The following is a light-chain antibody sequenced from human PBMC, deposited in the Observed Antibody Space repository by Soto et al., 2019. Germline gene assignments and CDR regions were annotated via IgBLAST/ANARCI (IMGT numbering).Light chain of an antibody. CDR3: HQYGSLPFT. J-gene: IGKJ3*01. V-gene: IGKV3-20*01. CDR1: QSVSSSY. CDR2: GAS. Sequence: EIVLTQSPGTLSLSPGERATLSCRASQSVSSSYLAWYQQKPGQAARLFIYGASSRVTGIPDRFRGSGSRTDFTLSISRMEPEYFAVYYCHQYGSLPFTFGPGTKVDIK.